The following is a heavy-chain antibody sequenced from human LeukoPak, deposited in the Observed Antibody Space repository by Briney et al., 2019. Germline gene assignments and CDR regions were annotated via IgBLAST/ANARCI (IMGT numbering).Heavy chain of an antibody. Sequence: SETLSLTCAVYGGSFSGYYWSWIRQPPGKGLEWIGEINHSGSTNYNPSLKSRVTISVDTSKNQFSLKLSSVTAADTAVYYCARERCPWGTRCYTSYHAFDIWGQGTMVTVSS. V-gene: IGHV4-34*01. J-gene: IGHJ3*02. CDR1: GGSFSGYY. D-gene: IGHD2-2*02. CDR2: INHSGST. CDR3: ARERCPWGTRCYTSYHAFDI.